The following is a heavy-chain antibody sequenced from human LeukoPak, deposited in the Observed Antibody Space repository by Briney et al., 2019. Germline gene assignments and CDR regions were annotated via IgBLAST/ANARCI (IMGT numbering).Heavy chain of an antibody. CDR1: GYTFTSYD. CDR2: MNPNSGNT. V-gene: IGHV1-8*01. J-gene: IGHJ4*02. Sequence: ASVKVSCKTSGYTFTSYDINWVRQAAGQGLEWMGWMNPNSGNTGYAQRFLGRVTMTRDTSISTAYMELNSLRSDDTAVYYCARGTTDCSGTSCYNYWGQGTLLTVSS. CDR3: ARGTTDCSGTSCYNY. D-gene: IGHD2-2*02.